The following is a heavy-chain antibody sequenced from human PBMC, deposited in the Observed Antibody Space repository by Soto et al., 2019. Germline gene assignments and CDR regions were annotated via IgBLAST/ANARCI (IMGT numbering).Heavy chain of an antibody. CDR3: AKDWGFYRAVAEYYFDY. CDR1: GFTFNNFG. Sequence: QVQLVESGGGVVQPGRSLRLSCAASGFTFNNFGMHWVRQAPGKGLEWVAVISYDGNNKYYVDSVKGRFTISRDNSKNTLYLHMNSLRAEDTAVYYCAKDWGFYRAVAEYYFDYWGQGTLVTVSS. CDR2: ISYDGNNK. V-gene: IGHV3-30*18. J-gene: IGHJ4*02. D-gene: IGHD6-19*01.